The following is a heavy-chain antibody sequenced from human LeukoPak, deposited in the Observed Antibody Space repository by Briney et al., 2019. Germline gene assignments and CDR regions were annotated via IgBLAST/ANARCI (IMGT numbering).Heavy chain of an antibody. J-gene: IGHJ4*02. CDR2: INTKSGMT. V-gene: IGHV1-8*03. D-gene: IGHD3-22*01. CDR3: ARVDGSVDY. Sequence: ASVKASCKASGYTFTRYDINWVRQATGQGLEWMGWINTKSGMTGHAQKFQGRITITKDTSISTVYMELSSLSSEDTAVYFCARVDGSVDYWGQGTLVTVSS. CDR1: GYTFTRYD.